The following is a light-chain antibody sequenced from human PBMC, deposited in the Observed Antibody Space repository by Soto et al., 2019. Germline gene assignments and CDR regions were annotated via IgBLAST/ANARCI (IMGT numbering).Light chain of an antibody. V-gene: IGLV2-14*01. CDR3: SSYARNRDVL. CDR2: DVS. Sequence: QSVLTQPASVCGSPGQSITISCTGTSSDVGGYNYVSWYQQHPGKAPKLMIYDVSNRLSGVSNRFSGSKSGNTASLTISGLKAEDEADYYCSSYARNRDVLFGGGTKLTGL. J-gene: IGLJ2*01. CDR1: SSDVGGYNY.